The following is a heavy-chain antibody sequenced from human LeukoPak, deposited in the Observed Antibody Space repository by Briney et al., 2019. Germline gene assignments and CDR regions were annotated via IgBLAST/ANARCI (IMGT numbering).Heavy chain of an antibody. Sequence: PGGSLRLSCAASGFTFSSYAMSWVRQAPGKGLEWVSAISGSGGSTYYADSVKGRFTISRDNAKNSLYLQMNSLRAEDTAVYYCAIDEPMVRGVIITERDAFDIWGQGTMVTVSS. V-gene: IGHV3-23*01. CDR3: AIDEPMVRGVIITERDAFDI. D-gene: IGHD3-10*01. J-gene: IGHJ3*02. CDR1: GFTFSSYA. CDR2: ISGSGGST.